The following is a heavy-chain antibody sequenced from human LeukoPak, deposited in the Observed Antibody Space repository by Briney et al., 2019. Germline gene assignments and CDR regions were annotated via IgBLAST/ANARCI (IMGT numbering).Heavy chain of an antibody. D-gene: IGHD3-10*01. Sequence: ASVKVSCKASGYTFTSYDINWVRQAPGQGLEWMGWINPNSGGTNYAQKFQGRVTMTRDTSISTAYMELSRLRSDDTAVYYCASVGFDDAFDIWGQGTMVTVSS. J-gene: IGHJ3*02. V-gene: IGHV1-2*02. CDR1: GYTFTSYD. CDR3: ASVGFDDAFDI. CDR2: INPNSGGT.